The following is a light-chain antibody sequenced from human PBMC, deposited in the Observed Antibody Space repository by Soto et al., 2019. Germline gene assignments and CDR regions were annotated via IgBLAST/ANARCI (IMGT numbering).Light chain of an antibody. Sequence: TPPTSIVWTPVDAVTISSTGTISDVGGYDYVSWYQQHPGKAPKLMIYDVSNRPSGVSNRFSGSKSGNTASLTISGLQADDEADYYCSSYTTSSTYVFGTGTKVTVL. J-gene: IGLJ1*01. CDR1: ISDVGGYDY. CDR3: SSYTTSSTYV. CDR2: DVS. V-gene: IGLV2-14*01.